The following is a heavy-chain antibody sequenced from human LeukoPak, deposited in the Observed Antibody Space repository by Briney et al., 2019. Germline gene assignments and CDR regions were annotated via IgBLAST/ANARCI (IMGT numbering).Heavy chain of an antibody. CDR3: ARAGYTSGWYGDNYYFDY. D-gene: IGHD6-19*01. Sequence: SGTLSLTCAVSGGSISSSNWWSWVRQPPGKGLEWIGRIFTDGGTNYNPSLKSRVTMSVATSKNQFSLKLSSVTAADTAVYYCARAGYTSGWYGDNYYFDYWGQGTLVGVSS. CDR2: IFTDGGT. J-gene: IGHJ4*02. CDR1: GGSISSSNW. V-gene: IGHV4-4*02.